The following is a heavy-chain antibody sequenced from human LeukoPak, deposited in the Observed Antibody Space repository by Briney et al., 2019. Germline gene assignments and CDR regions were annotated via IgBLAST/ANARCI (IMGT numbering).Heavy chain of an antibody. CDR2: IYYSGST. CDR1: GGSISSSSYY. D-gene: IGHD6-6*01. J-gene: IGHJ4*02. Sequence: PSETLSLTCTVSGGSISSSSYYWGWIRQPPGKGLEWIGNIYYSGSTYYNPSLKSRVTISVDTSKNQFSLKLSSVTAADTAVYYCARSWSSSPSDYWGQGTLVTVSS. CDR3: ARSWSSSPSDY. V-gene: IGHV4-39*07.